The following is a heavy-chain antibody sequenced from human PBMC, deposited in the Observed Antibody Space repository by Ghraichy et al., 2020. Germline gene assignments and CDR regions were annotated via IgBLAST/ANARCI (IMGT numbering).Heavy chain of an antibody. D-gene: IGHD1-26*01. Sequence: SETLSLTCGVSGYSISNGYYWGWIRQPPGKGLEWIGNIYHSGTTYYNPSLKSRVTISLDTSKNQFSLKLSSVTTADTAVYYCATLVGATRGAFDIWGQGTMVTVSS. CDR2: IYHSGTT. CDR1: GYSISNGYY. CDR3: ATLVGATRGAFDI. J-gene: IGHJ3*02. V-gene: IGHV4-38-2*01.